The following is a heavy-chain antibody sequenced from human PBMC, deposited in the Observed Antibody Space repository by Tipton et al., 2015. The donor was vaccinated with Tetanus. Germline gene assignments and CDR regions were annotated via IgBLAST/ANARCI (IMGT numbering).Heavy chain of an antibody. CDR1: GGTFSSYA. CDR3: ARDPLGPGYCSGGSCKEMGA. J-gene: IGHJ6*02. V-gene: IGHV1-69*01. Sequence: QMQLVQSGAEVKKPGSSVKVSCKASGGTFSSYAISWVRQAPGQGLGWMGGIIPIFGTANYAQKFQGRVTITADESTGTAYMERSGLRSEDTAVFSCARDPLGPGYCSGGSCKEMGAGGQGPTVPVSS. D-gene: IGHD2-15*01. CDR2: IIPIFGTA.